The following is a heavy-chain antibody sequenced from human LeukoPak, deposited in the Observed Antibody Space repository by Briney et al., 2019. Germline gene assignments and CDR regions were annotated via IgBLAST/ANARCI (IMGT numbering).Heavy chain of an antibody. J-gene: IGHJ4*02. V-gene: IGHV3-7*01. CDR1: GFTFSRYW. Sequence: GGSLRLSCAAAGFTFSRYWMSWVRQATGKGLECVAKMKEDGSEKHYVDSVKGRFTISRDNAKKSLYLQMNSLRAEDTAVYYCARDYTGGWNDYWGQGTLVTVSS. CDR2: MKEDGSEK. D-gene: IGHD7-27*01. CDR3: ARDYTGGWNDY.